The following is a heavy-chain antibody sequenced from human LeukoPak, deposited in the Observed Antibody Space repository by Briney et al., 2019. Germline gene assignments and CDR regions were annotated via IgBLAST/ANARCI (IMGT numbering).Heavy chain of an antibody. D-gene: IGHD1-26*01. V-gene: IGHV4-34*01. CDR1: GGSFSGYY. CDR2: INHSGGT. CDR3: ARDRYGSYDD. J-gene: IGHJ4*02. Sequence: SETLSLTCAVSGGSFSGYYWSWIRQPPGKGLEWIGEINHSGGTNYNPSLKSRVTISVDTSKLQSSLKLSSVPAADTAVYYCARDRYGSYDDWGQGTLVTVSS.